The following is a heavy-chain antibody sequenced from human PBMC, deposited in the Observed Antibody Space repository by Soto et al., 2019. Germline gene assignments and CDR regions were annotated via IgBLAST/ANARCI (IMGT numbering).Heavy chain of an antibody. CDR1: GYTFTDYY. CDR2: INPNTGGS. V-gene: IGHV1-2*06. Sequence: QVQLVQSGAEVKKPGASVKVSCKASGYTFTDYYIHWVRQAPGQGLEWLARINPNTGGSDSAQKFQGRVTQSRDSSIRTAYMKLSRLKSDDPAVYYCARDGDFWGAYSPKGGVTGFVSWGRGDMVTVSS. D-gene: IGHD3-3*01. CDR3: ARDGDFWGAYSPKGGVTGFVS. J-gene: IGHJ4*02.